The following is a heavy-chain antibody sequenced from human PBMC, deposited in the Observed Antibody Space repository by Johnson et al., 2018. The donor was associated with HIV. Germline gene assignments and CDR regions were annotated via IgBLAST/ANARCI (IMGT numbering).Heavy chain of an antibody. D-gene: IGHD3-22*01. V-gene: IGHV3-13*01. Sequence: VQLVESGGGVVQPGRSLRLSCAASGFTFSSYAMHWVRQAPCKGLEWVAVIGTAGDTYYPGSVKGRFTISRENAKNSLYLQMNSLRAGDTAVYYCAKDLHYYDSSGFNDAFDIWGQGTMVAVSS. CDR3: AKDLHYYDSSGFNDAFDI. CDR2: IGTAGDT. CDR1: GFTFSSYA. J-gene: IGHJ3*02.